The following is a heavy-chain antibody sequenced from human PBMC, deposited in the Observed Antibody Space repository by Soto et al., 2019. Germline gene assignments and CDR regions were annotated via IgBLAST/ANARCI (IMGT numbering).Heavy chain of an antibody. J-gene: IGHJ6*02. D-gene: IGHD2-2*01. V-gene: IGHV3-15*01. CDR3: TTGIVVVQAAWNLLGMDV. Sequence: WGSLRLSCAASGFTFSNAWMSWVRQAPGKGLEWVGRIKSKTDGGTTDYAAPVKGRFTISRDDSKNTLYLQMNSLKTEDTAVYYCTTGIVVVQAAWNLLGMDVWGQGTTVTVSS. CDR1: GFTFSNAW. CDR2: IKSKTDGGTT.